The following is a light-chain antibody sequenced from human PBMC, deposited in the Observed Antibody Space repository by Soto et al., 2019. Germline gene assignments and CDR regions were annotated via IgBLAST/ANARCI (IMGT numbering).Light chain of an antibody. CDR1: QDISKS. J-gene: IGKJ4*01. CDR2: DAS. CDR3: QQYDNLPLT. Sequence: IQMNQSQSYLSASVGDRVTITSHASQDISKSLDWYQNKPGKAPKLMIYDASNLETGVPSRFSGSGSGTDFTFTISSLQPEDMATDYCQQYDNLPLTFGGGTKVDIK. V-gene: IGKV1-33*01.